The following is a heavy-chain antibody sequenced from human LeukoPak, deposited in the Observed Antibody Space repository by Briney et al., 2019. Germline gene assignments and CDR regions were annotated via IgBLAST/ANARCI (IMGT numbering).Heavy chain of an antibody. CDR1: GYTFTGYY. CDR2: INPNSGGI. CDR3: ARGIAAAVHFDY. D-gene: IGHD6-13*01. Sequence: ASVKVSCKASGYTFTGYYMHWVRQAPGQGLEWMGRINPNSGGINYAQKFQGRVTMTRDTSISTAYMELSRLRSDDTAVYYCARGIAAAVHFDYWGQGTLVTVSS. V-gene: IGHV1-2*06. J-gene: IGHJ4*02.